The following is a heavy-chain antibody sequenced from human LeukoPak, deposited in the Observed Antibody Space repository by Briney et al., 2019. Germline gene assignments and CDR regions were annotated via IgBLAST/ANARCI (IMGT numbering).Heavy chain of an antibody. Sequence: ASVKVSCKASGYTVTSYYMHWVRQAPGQGREWMGIINPSGGSTSYAQNFQGRVTMTRDTSTSTVYMELSSLRSEDTAVYYCARGGRIAAQPSYFDSWGQRTLVTVSS. J-gene: IGHJ4*02. CDR3: ARGGRIAAQPSYFDS. V-gene: IGHV1-46*01. D-gene: IGHD1-26*01. CDR1: GYTVTSYY. CDR2: INPSGGST.